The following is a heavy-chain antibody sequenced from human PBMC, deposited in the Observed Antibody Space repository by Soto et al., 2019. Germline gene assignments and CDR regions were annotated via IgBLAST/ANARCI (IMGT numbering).Heavy chain of an antibody. CDR1: GFIFNNYW. Sequence: PGGSLRLSCTASGFIFNNYWMQWVRQAPGRGLVWVSQIDHDGSNAIYADSVKGRFTISRDNVKNTLFLQMDSLRVEDTAVYFCVRAPRYSIDWYYFDNWGPGTLVTVSS. D-gene: IGHD6-19*01. J-gene: IGHJ4*02. V-gene: IGHV3-74*01. CDR2: IDHDGSNA. CDR3: VRAPRYSIDWYYFDN.